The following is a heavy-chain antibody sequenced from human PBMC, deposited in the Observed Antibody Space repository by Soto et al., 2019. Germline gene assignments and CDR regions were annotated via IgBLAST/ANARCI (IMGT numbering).Heavy chain of an antibody. CDR3: TRTISALPGDDY. CDR1: RFTFNRYW. CDR2: IKQDGSER. J-gene: IGHJ4*02. D-gene: IGHD6-6*01. Sequence: EVQLVESGGGLVQPGGSLRLSCAASRFTFNRYWMGWVRQTPGKGPEWLANIKQDGSERYYVDSVKGRFTISRDNVKNSVYLQMNSLRAEDTAVYYSTRTISALPGDDYWGQGTLVTVSS. V-gene: IGHV3-7*01.